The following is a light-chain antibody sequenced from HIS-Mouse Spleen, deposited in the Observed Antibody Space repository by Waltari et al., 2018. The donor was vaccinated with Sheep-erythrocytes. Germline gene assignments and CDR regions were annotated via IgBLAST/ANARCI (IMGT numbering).Light chain of an antibody. CDR1: QSISSY. CDR2: AAS. V-gene: IGKV1-39*01. J-gene: IGKJ1*01. Sequence: DIQMTQSPSSLSAAEGDRVTITCRASQSISSYLNWYQQKPGKAPKLLIYAASSLQSGVPSRFSGSGSGTDFTLTHSSLQPEDLATYYWQKSYSTPRTFGQGTKVEIK. CDR3: QKSYSTPRT.